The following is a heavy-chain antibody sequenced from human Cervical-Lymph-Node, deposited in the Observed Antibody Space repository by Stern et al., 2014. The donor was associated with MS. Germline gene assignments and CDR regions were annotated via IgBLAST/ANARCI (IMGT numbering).Heavy chain of an antibody. CDR3: ARDSSGYYSNNWFDP. J-gene: IGHJ5*02. D-gene: IGHD3-22*01. CDR2: IWYDGSNK. CDR1: GFTFSSYG. Sequence: VQLVESGGGVVQPGRSLRLSCAASGFTFSSYGMHWVRQAPGKGLEWVAVIWYDGSNKDYADSVKGRFTIARDNSKNTLYLQMNSLRAEDTAVYYCARDSSGYYSNNWFDPWGQGTLVTVSS. V-gene: IGHV3-33*01.